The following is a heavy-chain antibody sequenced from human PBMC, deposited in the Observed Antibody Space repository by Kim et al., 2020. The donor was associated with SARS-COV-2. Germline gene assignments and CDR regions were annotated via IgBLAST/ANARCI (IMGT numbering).Heavy chain of an antibody. V-gene: IGHV1-69*13. CDR1: GGTFSSYA. CDR3: AREVGYDILTGYYNGPMDV. J-gene: IGHJ6*02. CDR2: IIPIFGTA. Sequence: SVKVSCKASGGTFSSYAISWVRQAPGQGLEWMGGIIPIFGTANYAQKFQGRVTITADESTSTAYMELSSLRSEDTAVYYCAREVGYDILTGYYNGPMDVGGQGTTVTLSS. D-gene: IGHD3-9*01.